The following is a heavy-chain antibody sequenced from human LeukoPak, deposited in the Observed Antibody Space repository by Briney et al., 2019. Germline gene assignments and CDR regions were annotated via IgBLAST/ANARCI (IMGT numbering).Heavy chain of an antibody. D-gene: IGHD2-15*01. J-gene: IGHJ4*02. Sequence: XQXPGXXLXWMGXINPNSGGTNYAQKFQGRVTMTRDTSISTAYMELSRQRSDDTAVYYCARGRHIVVVVAATTPPSYWGQGTLVTVSS. V-gene: IGHV1-2*02. CDR3: ARGRHIVVVVAATTPPSY. CDR2: INPNSGGT.